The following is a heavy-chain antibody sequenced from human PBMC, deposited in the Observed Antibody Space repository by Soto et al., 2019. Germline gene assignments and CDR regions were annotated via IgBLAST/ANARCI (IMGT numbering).Heavy chain of an antibody. CDR3: AALTYYYDSSGYYDDY. J-gene: IGHJ4*02. Sequence: SVKVSCKASGFTFTSSAVQWVRQARGQRLEWIGWIVVGSGNTNYAQKFQERVTITRDMSTSTAYMELSSLRSEDTAVYYCAALTYYYDSSGYYDDYWGQGTLVTVSS. D-gene: IGHD3-22*01. V-gene: IGHV1-58*01. CDR2: IVVGSGNT. CDR1: GFTFTSSA.